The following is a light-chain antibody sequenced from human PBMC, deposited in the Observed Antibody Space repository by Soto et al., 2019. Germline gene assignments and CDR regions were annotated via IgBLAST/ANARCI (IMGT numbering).Light chain of an antibody. Sequence: DLVMTQSPVSLPVPPGALASISCGSRQSLLISNGHNCLDWYVLKPGQSPQLLIYLWSSPAAGVPEGFSGSGSGTDFNMKISRVEAEDVVVYCMQALHPPPTFRGGTKVEIK. CDR3: MQALHPPPT. J-gene: IGKJ4*01. CDR2: LWS. V-gene: IGKV2-28*01. CDR1: QSLLISNGHNC.